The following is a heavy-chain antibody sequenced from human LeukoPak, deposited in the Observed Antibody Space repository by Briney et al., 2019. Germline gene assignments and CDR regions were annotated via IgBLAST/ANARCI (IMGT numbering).Heavy chain of an antibody. CDR2: IYSSGST. J-gene: IGHJ5*02. CDR3: ARGSDYYDTSGQFDP. CDR1: GGSISSYY. D-gene: IGHD3-22*01. Sequence: SETLSLTCTVSGGSISSYYWSWLRQPAGKGLEWIGRIYSSGSTNYNPSLKSRVTMSVDTSKNQFSLKLSSVTAADTAVYFCARGSDYYDTSGQFDPWGQGTLVTVSS. V-gene: IGHV4-4*07.